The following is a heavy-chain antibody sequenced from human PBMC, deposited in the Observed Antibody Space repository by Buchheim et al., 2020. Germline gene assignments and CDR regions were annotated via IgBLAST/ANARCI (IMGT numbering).Heavy chain of an antibody. V-gene: IGHV3-30*18. CDR2: VSYDGDKK. CDR3: AKDVRSEAAAMDS. Sequence: QVQLVESGGGVVQPGRSLRLSCAASGFTFNRNGMHWVRQAPGKGLEWVAVVSYDGDKKYYVDSVKGRFTISRDKSKNTVYLQMNSLRAEDTAVYYCAKDVRSEAAAMDSWGQGT. J-gene: IGHJ4*02. D-gene: IGHD6-13*01. CDR1: GFTFNRNG.